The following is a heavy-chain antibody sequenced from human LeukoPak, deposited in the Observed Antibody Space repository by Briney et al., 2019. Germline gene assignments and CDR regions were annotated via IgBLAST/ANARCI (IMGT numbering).Heavy chain of an antibody. D-gene: IGHD3-10*01. CDR3: AKSHYYGSGSYDY. Sequence: GGSLRLSCTASGFTFSNFWMGWVRQAPGKGLEWVANIKQDETEKFYLGSVKGRFTISRDNAKNSLYLQMNSLRAEDTAVYYCAKSHYYGSGSYDYWGQGTLVTVSS. CDR1: GFTFSNFW. CDR2: IKQDETEK. J-gene: IGHJ4*02. V-gene: IGHV3-7*03.